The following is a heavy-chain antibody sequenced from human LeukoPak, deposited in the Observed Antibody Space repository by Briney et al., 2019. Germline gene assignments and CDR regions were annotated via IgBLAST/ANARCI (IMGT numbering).Heavy chain of an antibody. Sequence: SETLSLTCTVSGASISSYYWSWIRQPPGKGLEWIGHVFYSGSTSYNPSLESRVTILVDTSKNQFSSKLRSVTAADTAVYYCTLASAGRFAYWGQGTLVTVSS. CDR3: TLASAGRFAY. D-gene: IGHD6-19*01. V-gene: IGHV4-59*01. CDR2: VFYSGST. CDR1: GASISSYY. J-gene: IGHJ4*02.